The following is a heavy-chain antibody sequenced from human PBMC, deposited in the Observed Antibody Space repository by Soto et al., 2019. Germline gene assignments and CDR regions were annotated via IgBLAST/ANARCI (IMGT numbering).Heavy chain of an antibody. CDR1: GGSVSSGDYY. J-gene: IGHJ4*02. CDR3: AKPLASSWFPPDFDY. Sequence: SETLSLTCTVSGGSVSSGDYYWSWIRQPPGKGLEWIGYIYYSGSTNYNPSLKSRVSISLDTSKNQFSLRLTSVTAADTAVYYCAKPLASSWFPPDFDYWGQGTLVTVSS. D-gene: IGHD6-13*01. V-gene: IGHV4-61*08. CDR2: IYYSGST.